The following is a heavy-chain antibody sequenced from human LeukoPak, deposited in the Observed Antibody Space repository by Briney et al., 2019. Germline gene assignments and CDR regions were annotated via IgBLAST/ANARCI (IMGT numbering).Heavy chain of an antibody. CDR2: IYYSGGT. CDR3: ARGIKKMYSSSPLDY. V-gene: IGHV4-59*01. Sequence: SETLSLTCTVSGGSISSYYWSWIRQPPGKGLEWIGYIYYSGGTNYNPSLKSRVTISVDTSKNQSSLKLSSVTAADTAVYYCARGIKKMYSSSPLDYWGQGTLVTVSS. D-gene: IGHD6-13*01. CDR1: GGSISSYY. J-gene: IGHJ4*02.